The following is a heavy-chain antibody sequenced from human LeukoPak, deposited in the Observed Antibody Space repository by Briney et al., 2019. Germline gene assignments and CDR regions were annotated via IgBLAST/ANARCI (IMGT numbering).Heavy chain of an antibody. J-gene: IGHJ4*02. CDR3: AEGYSYGLIDY. Sequence: SETLSLTCTVSGGSISSYYWSWIRQPPGKGLEWIGYIYYSGSTNYNPSPKSRVTISVDTSKNQFSLKLSSVTAADTAVYYCAEGYSYGLIDYWGQGTLVTVSS. D-gene: IGHD5-18*01. V-gene: IGHV4-59*12. CDR2: IYYSGST. CDR1: GGSISSYY.